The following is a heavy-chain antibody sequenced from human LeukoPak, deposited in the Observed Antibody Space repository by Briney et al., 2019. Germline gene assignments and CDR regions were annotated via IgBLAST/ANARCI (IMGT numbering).Heavy chain of an antibody. CDR2: ISSSRDGSKI. Sequence: GGSLRLSCEGSGFTYNDYAMHWVRQVPGKCPEWVSVISSSRDGSKIFYADSVKGRFTISRDNAKNSLYLQMNSLRAEDTAVYYCAIFGVVSNFDYWGQGTLVTVSS. CDR3: AIFGVVSNFDY. D-gene: IGHD3-3*01. J-gene: IGHJ4*02. V-gene: IGHV3-48*03. CDR1: GFTYNDYA.